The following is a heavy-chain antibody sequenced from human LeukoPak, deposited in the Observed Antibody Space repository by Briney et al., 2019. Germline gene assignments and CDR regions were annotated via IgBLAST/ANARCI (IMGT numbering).Heavy chain of an antibody. CDR1: GFTFSSYG. Sequence: GGTLRLSCAASGFTFSSYGMSWVRQAPGKGLEWVSYISSSSSTIYYADSVKGRFTISRDNSKSTLYVQMNSLRAEDTAVYYCAKDWTGTKPFDLWGRGTLVTVSS. CDR2: ISSSSSTI. CDR3: AKDWTGTKPFDL. D-gene: IGHD3/OR15-3a*01. V-gene: IGHV3-23*01. J-gene: IGHJ2*01.